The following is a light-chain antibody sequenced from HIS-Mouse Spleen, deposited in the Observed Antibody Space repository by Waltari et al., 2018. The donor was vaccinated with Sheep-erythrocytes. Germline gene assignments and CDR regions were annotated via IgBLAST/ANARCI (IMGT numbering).Light chain of an antibody. Sequence: SYELTQPPSVSVSPGQTARITCSGDALPKQYAYWYQQEPGQAPFRVIYKDSERPSGIPERFSGSSSGTTVTLTISGVQAEDEADYYCQSADSSGTYVVFGGGTKLTVL. J-gene: IGLJ2*01. CDR3: QSADSSGTYVV. CDR2: KDS. V-gene: IGLV3-25*03. CDR1: ALPKQY.